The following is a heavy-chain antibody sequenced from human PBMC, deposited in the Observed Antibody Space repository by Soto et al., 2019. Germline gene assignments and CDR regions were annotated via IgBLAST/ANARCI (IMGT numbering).Heavy chain of an antibody. CDR3: ASQWFGESGRNDAFDI. CDR2: IYYSGST. V-gene: IGHV4-59*08. Sequence: QVQLQESGPGLVKPSETLSLTCTVSGGSISSYYWSWIRQPPGKGLEWIGYIYYSGSTNYNPSLKSRVTISVDTSKNQFSLKLSSVTAADTAVYYCASQWFGESGRNDAFDIWGQGTMVTVSS. D-gene: IGHD3-10*01. J-gene: IGHJ3*02. CDR1: GGSISSYY.